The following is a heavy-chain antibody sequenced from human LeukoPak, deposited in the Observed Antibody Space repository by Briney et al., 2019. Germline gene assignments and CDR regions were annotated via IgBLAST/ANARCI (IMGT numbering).Heavy chain of an antibody. CDR2: MNPNSGNT. D-gene: IGHD5-12*01. CDR3: AREARGYSGYDPLYYFDY. Sequence: ASVKVSCKASGYTFTSYDINWVRQATGQGLEWMGWMNPNSGNTGYAQKFQGRVTMTRNTSISTAYMELSSPRSEDTAVYYCAREARGYSGYDPLYYFDYWGQGTLVTVSS. V-gene: IGHV1-8*01. J-gene: IGHJ4*02. CDR1: GYTFTSYD.